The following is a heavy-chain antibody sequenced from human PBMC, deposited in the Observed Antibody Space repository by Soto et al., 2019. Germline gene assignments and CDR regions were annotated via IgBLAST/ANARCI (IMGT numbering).Heavy chain of an antibody. CDR3: ARVVAVAVHYYYYGMDV. D-gene: IGHD6-19*01. CDR2: ISAYNGNT. V-gene: IGHV1-18*01. Sequence: ASVKVSCKASGYTFTSYGISWLRQAPGQGLEWMGWISAYNGNTNYAQKLQGRVTMTTDTPTSTAYMELRSLRSDDTAVYYCARVVAVAVHYYYYGMDVWGQGTTVTVS. J-gene: IGHJ6*02. CDR1: GYTFTSYG.